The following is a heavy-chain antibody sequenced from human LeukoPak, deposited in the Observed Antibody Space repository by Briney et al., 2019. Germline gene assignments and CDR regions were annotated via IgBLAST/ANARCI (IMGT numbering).Heavy chain of an antibody. CDR2: IYYSGST. CDR3: ARDPLGYCSSTSCPPDY. V-gene: IGHV4-30-4*08. CDR1: GGSISSGDYY. J-gene: IGHJ4*02. Sequence: PSETLSLTCTVSGGSISSGDYYWRWIRQPPGKGLEWIGYIYYSGSTYYNPSLKSRVTISVDTSKNHFSLKLSSVTAADTAVYYCARDPLGYCSSTSCPPDYWGQGTLVTVSS. D-gene: IGHD2-2*01.